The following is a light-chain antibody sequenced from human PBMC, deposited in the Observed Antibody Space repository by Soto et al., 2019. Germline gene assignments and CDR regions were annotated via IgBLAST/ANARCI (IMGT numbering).Light chain of an antibody. CDR2: DAS. J-gene: IGKJ2*01. CDR1: QSVSSY. Sequence: EIVLTQSPATLSLSPGERATLSCRASQSVSSYLAWYQQKPGQAPRLLISDASNRATGIPARFSGSGSGTDFTLTISSLEPEDFAVYYCQQRSKWPMYTFGQGTKLEIK. CDR3: QQRSKWPMYT. V-gene: IGKV3-11*01.